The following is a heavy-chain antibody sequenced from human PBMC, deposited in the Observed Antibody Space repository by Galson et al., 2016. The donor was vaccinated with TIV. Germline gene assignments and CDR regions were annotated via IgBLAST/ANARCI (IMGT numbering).Heavy chain of an antibody. CDR3: GHNWNYVY. Sequence: SLRLSCAASGFVFRDWSMNWVRQAPGKGLEWVSAISGGGDYTHYADSVKGRFTISRDNSKNTLYLQMNSLRPDHTAIYFCGHNWNYVYWGQGPLVTVSS. J-gene: IGHJ4*02. D-gene: IGHD1-7*01. CDR2: ISGGGDYT. CDR1: GFVFRDWS. V-gene: IGHV3-23*01.